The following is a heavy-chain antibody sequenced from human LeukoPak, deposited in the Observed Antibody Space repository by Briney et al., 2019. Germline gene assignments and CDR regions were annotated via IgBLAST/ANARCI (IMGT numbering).Heavy chain of an antibody. V-gene: IGHV1-69*13. Sequence: SVKVSCKASGYTFTGYYMHWVRQAPGQGLEWMGGIIPIFGTANYAQKFQGRVTITADESTSTAYMELSSLRSEDTAVYYCARSQTYYYGSGSPHNWFDPWGQGTLVTVSS. CDR2: IIPIFGTA. D-gene: IGHD3-10*01. CDR1: GYTFTGYY. J-gene: IGHJ5*02. CDR3: ARSQTYYYGSGSPHNWFDP.